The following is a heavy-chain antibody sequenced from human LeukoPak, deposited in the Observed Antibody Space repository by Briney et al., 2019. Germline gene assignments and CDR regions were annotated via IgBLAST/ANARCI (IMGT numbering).Heavy chain of an antibody. J-gene: IGHJ1*01. CDR2: ISAYNGNT. D-gene: IGHD1-26*01. CDR1: GYTFTTYG. CDR3: ARDQMGGSYYGYFQH. V-gene: IGHV1-18*01. Sequence: ASVKVSCKASGYTFTTYGISWVRQAPGQGLEWMGWISAYNGNTKYAQKLQGRVTMTTDTSTSTAYMELKSLRSDDTPVYYCARDQMGGSYYGYFQHWGQGTLVTVS.